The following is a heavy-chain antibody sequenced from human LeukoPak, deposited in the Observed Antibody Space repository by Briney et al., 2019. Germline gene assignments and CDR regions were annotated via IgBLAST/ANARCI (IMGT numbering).Heavy chain of an antibody. J-gene: IGHJ4*02. Sequence: SETLSLTCTVSGVSMSAYQWSWVRQSPEKGLEWIGCINTKGETSYNPSLKSRVTTSVDTSKSQFSLRLTSVTAADTAVYYCATSDDAKIAPFDHWGQGAPVTVSS. CDR3: ATSDDAKIAPFDH. D-gene: IGHD2-21*01. CDR2: INTKGET. CDR1: GVSMSAYQ. V-gene: IGHV4-4*09.